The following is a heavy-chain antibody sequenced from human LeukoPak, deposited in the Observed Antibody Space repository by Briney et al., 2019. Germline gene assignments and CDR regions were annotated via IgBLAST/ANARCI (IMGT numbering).Heavy chain of an antibody. CDR2: ISYDGSNK. D-gene: IGHD6-19*01. CDR3: AKDAYSSGFPGY. V-gene: IGHV3-30*18. J-gene: IGHJ4*02. CDR1: GFTFSSYG. Sequence: PGRSLRLSCAASGFTFSSYGMHWVRQAPGKGLEWVAVISYDGSNKYYADSVKGRFTISRDNSKNTLYLQMNSLRAEDTAVYYCAKDAYSSGFPGYWGQGTLVTVSS.